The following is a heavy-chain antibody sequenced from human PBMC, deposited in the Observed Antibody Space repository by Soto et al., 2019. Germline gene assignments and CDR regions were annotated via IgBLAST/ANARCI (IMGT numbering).Heavy chain of an antibody. D-gene: IGHD2-15*01. J-gene: IGHJ3*02. CDR2: ITPNSGGT. CDR3: ARRLRYCSGGSCYSDGYAFDI. CDR1: GYTFTAYY. Sequence: ASVKVSCKASGYTFTAYYMHWVRQAPGQGLEWMGWITPNSGGTKYAQKFQGCVTMTRDTSISTVYMELSRLRSDDTAMYYCARRLRYCSGGSCYSDGYAFDIWGQGTMVTVSS. V-gene: IGHV1-2*04.